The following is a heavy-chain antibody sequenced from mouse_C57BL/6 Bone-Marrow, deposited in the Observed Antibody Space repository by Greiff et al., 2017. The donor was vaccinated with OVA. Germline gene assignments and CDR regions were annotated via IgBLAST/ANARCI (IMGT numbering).Heavy chain of an antibody. CDR3: ARERNYDYDGFYAMDY. J-gene: IGHJ4*01. CDR2: IYPGSGST. V-gene: IGHV1-55*01. D-gene: IGHD2-4*01. CDR1: GYTFTSYW. Sequence: QVQLKQPGAELVKPGASVKMSCKASGYTFTSYWITWVKQRPGQGLEWIGDIYPGSGSTNYNEKFKSKATLTVDTSSSTAYMQLSSLTSEDSAVYYCARERNYDYDGFYAMDYWGQGTSVTVSS.